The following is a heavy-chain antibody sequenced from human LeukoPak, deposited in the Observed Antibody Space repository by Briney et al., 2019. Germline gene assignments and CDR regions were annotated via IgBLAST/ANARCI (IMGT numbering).Heavy chain of an antibody. D-gene: IGHD1-26*01. V-gene: IGHV3-33*08. J-gene: IGHJ3*02. CDR1: GFTFSDYG. Sequence: PGGSLGLSCAASGFTFSDYGMHWVRQAPGKGLEWVAVIWYDGSNKYYADSVKGRFTISRDNSKNTLYLQMNSLRAEDTAVYYCARDGVVGATAFDIWGQGTMVTVSS. CDR3: ARDGVVGATAFDI. CDR2: IWYDGSNK.